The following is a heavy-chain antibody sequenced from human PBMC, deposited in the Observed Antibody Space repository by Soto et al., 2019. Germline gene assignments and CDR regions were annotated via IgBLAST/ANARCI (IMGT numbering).Heavy chain of an antibody. CDR3: ARKLSGAVQGWAYGMDV. Sequence: EVHLVESGGGLMQPGGSLRLSCAASGFTVSTYNMIWVRQAPVKGLEWVSVTYSGGSTQYADSVKGRFTVSRDNSKNTLYLQMSNLRDEDTAVYYCARKLSGAVQGWAYGMDVWGRGTTVTVSS. CDR2: TYSGGST. CDR1: GFTVSTYN. D-gene: IGHD1-26*01. J-gene: IGHJ6*02. V-gene: IGHV3-53*02.